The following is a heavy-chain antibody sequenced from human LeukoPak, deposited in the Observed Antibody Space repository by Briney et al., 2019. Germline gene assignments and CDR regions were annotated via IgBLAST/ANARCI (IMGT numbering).Heavy chain of an antibody. J-gene: IGHJ3*02. Sequence: GESLKISCKSSGYSFTSYWIAWVRQMPGKGLEWMGILYPGDSDTRYSPSFQGQVTISADKSISTAYLQWSSLKASDTAMYYCARLPLTDYYDSSGYHDAFDIWGQGTMVTVSS. CDR2: LYPGDSDT. V-gene: IGHV5-51*01. CDR3: ARLPLTDYYDSSGYHDAFDI. CDR1: GYSFTSYW. D-gene: IGHD3-22*01.